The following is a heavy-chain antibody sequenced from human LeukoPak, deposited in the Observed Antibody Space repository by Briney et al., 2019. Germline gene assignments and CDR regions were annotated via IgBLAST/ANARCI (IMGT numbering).Heavy chain of an antibody. CDR3: ARDFSSSWYGSNNWFDP. CDR2: INSDGSST. V-gene: IGHV3-74*01. D-gene: IGHD6-13*01. J-gene: IGHJ5*02. Sequence: GGSLRLSCAASGFIFSSYWMHWVRQAPGKGLVWVSRINSDGSSTSYADSVKSRFTISRDNAKNTLYLQMNSLRAEDTAVYYCARDFSSSWYGSNNWFDPWGQGTLVTVSS. CDR1: GFIFSSYW.